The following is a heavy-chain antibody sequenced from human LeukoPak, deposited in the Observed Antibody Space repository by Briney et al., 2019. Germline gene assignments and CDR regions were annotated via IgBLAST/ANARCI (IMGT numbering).Heavy chain of an antibody. Sequence: SVKVSCKASGGTFISYAISWVRQAPGQGLEWMGGIIPIFGTANYAQKFQGRVTITTDESTSTAYMELSSLRSEDTAVYYCAGTYYYDSSGYQSLFDYWGQGTLVTVSS. J-gene: IGHJ4*02. V-gene: IGHV1-69*05. CDR3: AGTYYYDSSGYQSLFDY. D-gene: IGHD3-22*01. CDR1: GGTFISYA. CDR2: IIPIFGTA.